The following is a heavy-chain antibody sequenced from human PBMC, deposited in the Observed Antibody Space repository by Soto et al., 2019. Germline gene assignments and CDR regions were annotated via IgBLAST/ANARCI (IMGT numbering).Heavy chain of an antibody. CDR2: IYYSGST. D-gene: IGHD2-15*01. V-gene: IGHV4-59*08. Sequence: SETLSLTCTVSGGSISSYYWSWIRQPPGKGLEWIGYIYYSGSTNYNPSLKSRVTISVDTSKNQFSLKLSSVTAADTAVYYCARHGYCSGGSCSGTFDIWGKGTMVTVS. CDR1: GGSISSYY. CDR3: ARHGYCSGGSCSGTFDI. J-gene: IGHJ3*02.